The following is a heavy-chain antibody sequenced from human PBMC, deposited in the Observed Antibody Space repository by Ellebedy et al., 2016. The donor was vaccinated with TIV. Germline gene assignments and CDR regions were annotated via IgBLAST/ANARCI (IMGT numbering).Heavy chain of an antibody. CDR1: GFSFRSYW. Sequence: GESLKISCAASGFSFRSYWMTWVRQAPGKGLEWVANINQDATKTFYVDSVEGRFTISRDNAKNSLFLQMNSLRADDTSVYYCATDGSYGDFRSPAHAFVIWGQGTVVTVSS. D-gene: IGHD4-17*01. CDR3: ATDGSYGDFRSPAHAFVI. V-gene: IGHV3-7*01. J-gene: IGHJ3*02. CDR2: INQDATKT.